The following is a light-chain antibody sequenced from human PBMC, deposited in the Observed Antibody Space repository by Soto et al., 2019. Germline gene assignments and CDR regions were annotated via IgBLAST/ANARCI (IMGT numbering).Light chain of an antibody. CDR1: QSIGTW. Sequence: DIQMTQSPSTLSASVGDRVTITCRASQSIGTWVAWYQQKPGEAPKFLIYDVSTLDSGVPSRFSGSGSGTEFTLTISGLQPDDFATYYCQQYNSYSQTFGQGTKVDIK. J-gene: IGKJ1*01. V-gene: IGKV1-5*01. CDR3: QQYNSYSQT. CDR2: DVS.